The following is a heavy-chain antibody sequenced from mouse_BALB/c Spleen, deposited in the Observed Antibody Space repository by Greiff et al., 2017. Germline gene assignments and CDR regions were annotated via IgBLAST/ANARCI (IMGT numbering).Heavy chain of an antibody. D-gene: IGHD1-1*01. J-gene: IGHJ2*01. CDR3: ARDHYYYGSSYLYYFDY. V-gene: IGHV2-9*02. Sequence: VKLMESGPGLVAPSQSLSITCTVSGFSLTSYGVHWVRQPPGKGLEWLGVIWAGGSTNYNSALMSRLSISKDNSKSQVFLKMNSLQTDDTAMYYCARDHYYYGSSYLYYFDYWGQGTTLTVSS. CDR1: GFSLTSYG. CDR2: IWAGGST.